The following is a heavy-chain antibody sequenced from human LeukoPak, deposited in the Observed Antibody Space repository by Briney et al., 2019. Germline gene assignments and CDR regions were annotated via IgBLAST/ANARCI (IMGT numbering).Heavy chain of an antibody. V-gene: IGHV3-33*01. D-gene: IGHD5-12*01. J-gene: IGHJ3*01. CDR3: ARAGGSRYGYAFDV. CDR1: GFTFSDYG. Sequence: PGRCLRLSCVASGFTFSDYGMHWVRQAPGKGLEWVAVIWHDGSNKYYADSVKGRFTISRDNSEITLYLQMNSLRVEDTALFYCARAGGSRYGYAFDVWGQGTLVTVSS. CDR2: IWHDGSNK.